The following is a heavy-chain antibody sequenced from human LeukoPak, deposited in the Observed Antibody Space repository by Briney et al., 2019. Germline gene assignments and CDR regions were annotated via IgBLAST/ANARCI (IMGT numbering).Heavy chain of an antibody. D-gene: IGHD1-20*01. V-gene: IGHV3-15*07. J-gene: IGHJ4*02. CDR2: IKSKADGETI. Sequence: GGSLRLSCAASGFTFTNAWMNWVRQAPGKGPEWVGRIKSKADGETIDYAAPVKGRFTFSRDDSKNMLYLQMNSLKSEDTAVYYCSTLTSRGLSDSWGQGTLVTVSS. CDR3: STLTSRGLSDS. CDR1: GFTFTNAW.